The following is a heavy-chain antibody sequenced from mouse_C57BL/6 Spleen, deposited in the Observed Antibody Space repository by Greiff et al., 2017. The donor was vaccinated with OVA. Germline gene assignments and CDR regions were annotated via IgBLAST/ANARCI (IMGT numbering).Heavy chain of an antibody. Sequence: VKVVESGAELVKPGASVKISCKASGYAFSSYWMNWVKQRPGKGLEWIGQIYPGDGDTNYNGKFKGKATLTADKSSSTAYMQLSSLTSEDSAVYFCARYYDYDKWFAYWGQGTLVTVSA. CDR2: IYPGDGDT. D-gene: IGHD2-4*01. CDR1: GYAFSSYW. CDR3: ARYYDYDKWFAY. J-gene: IGHJ3*01. V-gene: IGHV1-80*01.